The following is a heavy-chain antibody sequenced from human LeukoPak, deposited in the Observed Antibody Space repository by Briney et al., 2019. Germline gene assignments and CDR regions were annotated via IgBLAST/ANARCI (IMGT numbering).Heavy chain of an antibody. CDR2: IKEDGSET. D-gene: IGHD3-10*01. CDR1: GFTLSSHW. V-gene: IGHV3-7*01. Sequence: GRSLRLSCAASGFTLSSHWTTWVRQAPGRGLEWVANIKEDGSETFYGDSVKGRFTISRDNAENSLNLQMNNLRPEDTAMYYCARPLFGAISPGYWGQGTLVTVSS. CDR3: ARPLFGAISPGY. J-gene: IGHJ4*02.